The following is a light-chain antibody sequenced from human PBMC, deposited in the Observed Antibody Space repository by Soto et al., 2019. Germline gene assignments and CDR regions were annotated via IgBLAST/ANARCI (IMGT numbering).Light chain of an antibody. CDR2: DAS. CDR1: VSVSTW. Sequence: DIQMTQSPSTLSASVGDRVTITCRASVSVSTWLAWYQQKPGKAPKFLIYDASTLESGIPSRFSGSGSGTEFTLTISSLQPDDFATYYCQQYYSFGFTFGPGTKVDIK. V-gene: IGKV1-5*01. CDR3: QQYYSFGFT. J-gene: IGKJ3*01.